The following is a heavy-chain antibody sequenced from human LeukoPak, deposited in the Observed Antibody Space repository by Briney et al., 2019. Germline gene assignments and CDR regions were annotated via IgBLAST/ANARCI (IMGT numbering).Heavy chain of an antibody. V-gene: IGHV4-34*01. CDR3: ARVYYSNSYDYWYFDL. CDR2: INHSGST. J-gene: IGHJ2*01. Sequence: SETLSLTCTVSGGSISSYYWSWIRQPPGKGLEWIGEINHSGSTNYNPSLKSRVTISVDTSKNQFSLKLSSVTAADTAVYYCARVYYSNSYDYWYFDLWGRGTLVTVSS. D-gene: IGHD6-13*01. CDR1: GGSISSYY.